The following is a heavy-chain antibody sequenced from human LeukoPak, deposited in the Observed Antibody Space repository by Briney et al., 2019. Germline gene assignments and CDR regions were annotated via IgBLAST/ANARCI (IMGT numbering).Heavy chain of an antibody. CDR3: ARGIAAAGTGDY. CDR1: GGSISSYY. V-gene: IGHV4-59*01. Sequence: SETLSLTCTVSGGSISSYYWSWIRQPPGKGLEWIGYIYYSGSTSYNPSLKSRVTISVDTSKNQFSLKLSSVTAADTAVYYCARGIAAAGTGDYWGQGTLVTVSS. D-gene: IGHD6-13*01. CDR2: IYYSGST. J-gene: IGHJ4*02.